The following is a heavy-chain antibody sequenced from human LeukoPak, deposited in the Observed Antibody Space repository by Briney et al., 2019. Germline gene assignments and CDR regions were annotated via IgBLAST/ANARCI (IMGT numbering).Heavy chain of an antibody. CDR3: ARWGDAERLDY. CDR1: GFTFRNYG. CDR2: IWYDGNNK. D-gene: IGHD2-21*02. V-gene: IGHV3-33*01. J-gene: IGHJ4*02. Sequence: GGSLRLSCAASGFTFRNYGIHWIRQAPGKGLEWVAVIWYDGNNKYYAESVKGRFTISRDNSKNTVYFQMNSLRAEDTAVYYCARWGDAERLDYWGPGTLVTVSS.